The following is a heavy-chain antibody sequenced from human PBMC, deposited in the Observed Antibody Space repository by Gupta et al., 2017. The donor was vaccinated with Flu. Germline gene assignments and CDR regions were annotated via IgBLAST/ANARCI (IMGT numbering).Heavy chain of an antibody. Sequence: EVQLLESGGGLVQPGGSLRLSCAASGFTFSSYEMNWVRQAPGKGLEWVSYISSSGSTIYYADAVKGRFTISRDNAKNSLYLQMNRMRAEDTAVYYCARSGWLVQRYFDYWGQGTLVTVYS. CDR3: ARSGWLVQRYFDY. V-gene: IGHV3-48*03. J-gene: IGHJ4*02. D-gene: IGHD6-19*01. CDR1: GFTFSSYE. CDR2: ISSSGSTI.